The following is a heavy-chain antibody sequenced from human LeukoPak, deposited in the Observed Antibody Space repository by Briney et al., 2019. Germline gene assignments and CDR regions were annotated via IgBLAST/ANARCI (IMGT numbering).Heavy chain of an antibody. CDR3: ARDELGYYDSSGYRD. D-gene: IGHD3-22*01. CDR2: SSYSGST. V-gene: IGHV4-39*07. J-gene: IGHJ4*02. CDR1: GGSISSSSYY. Sequence: SETLSLTCTVSGGSISSSSYYWDWIRQPPGKGLEWIGSSSYSGSTYYNPSLKSRVAISVDTSKNHFSLKLSSVTAADTAVYYCARDELGYYDSSGYRDWGQGTLVTVSS.